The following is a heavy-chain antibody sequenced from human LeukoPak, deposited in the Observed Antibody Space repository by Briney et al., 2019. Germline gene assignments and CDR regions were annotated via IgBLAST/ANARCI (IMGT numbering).Heavy chain of an antibody. V-gene: IGHV1-69*13. CDR3: ARDQTDYYDSSGYGYFQH. D-gene: IGHD3-22*01. CDR1: GGTFSSYA. J-gene: IGHJ1*01. Sequence: ASVKVSCKASGGTFSSYAISWVRQAPGQGLEWMGGIIPIFGTANYAQKFQGRVTITADESTSTAYMELSSLRSEDTAVYYCARDQTDYYDSSGYGYFQHWGQGTLVTVSS. CDR2: IIPIFGTA.